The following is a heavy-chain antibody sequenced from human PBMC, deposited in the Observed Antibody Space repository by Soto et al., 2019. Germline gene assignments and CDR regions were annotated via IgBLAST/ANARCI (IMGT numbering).Heavy chain of an antibody. CDR3: SRESYGSSGHYSRWFDP. Sequence: SESLYLTCTVSGGSVRSANYYWRWIRKPPGKGLEWIGYIYYSGSTNYNPSLKSRVTISVDTSKNQFSLKLSSVTAADTAVYYCSRESYGSSGHYSRWFDPWGQGTLVTVSS. D-gene: IGHD3-22*01. CDR1: GGSVRSANYY. CDR2: IYYSGST. V-gene: IGHV4-61*01. J-gene: IGHJ5*02.